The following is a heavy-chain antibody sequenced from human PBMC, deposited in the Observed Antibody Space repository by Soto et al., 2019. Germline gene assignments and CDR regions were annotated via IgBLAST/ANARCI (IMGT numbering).Heavy chain of an antibody. D-gene: IGHD2-2*01. Sequence: QVQLVESGGGVVQPGRSLRLSCAASGFTFSSHGMHWVRQAPGKGLEWVAVVSYDGSEKYYADSVKGRFTISRDNSENPRYQQMSSLRSDATGVYYGARDRTSSWACDYWGQGTLVTVSS. CDR3: ARDRTSSWACDY. CDR1: GFTFSSHG. J-gene: IGHJ4*02. CDR2: VSYDGSEK. V-gene: IGHV3-30*03.